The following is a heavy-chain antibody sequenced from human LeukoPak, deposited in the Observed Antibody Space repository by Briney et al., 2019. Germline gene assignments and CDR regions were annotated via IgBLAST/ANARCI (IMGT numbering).Heavy chain of an antibody. V-gene: IGHV1-69*13. CDR2: IFPIFATA. CDR3: ARESGSYVAYFDY. D-gene: IGHD1-26*01. CDR1: GGTFSSYA. Sequence: SVKVSCKASGGTFSSYAISWVRQAPGQGLEWMGRIFPIFATANYAQKFQGRVTITADESTSTAYMELSSLRSEDTAVYYCARESGSYVAYFDYWGQGTLVTVSS. J-gene: IGHJ4*02.